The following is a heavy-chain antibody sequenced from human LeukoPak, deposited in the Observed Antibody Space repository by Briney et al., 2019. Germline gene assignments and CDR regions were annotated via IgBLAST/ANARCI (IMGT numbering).Heavy chain of an antibody. CDR3: ARARYANAWYAFDI. CDR1: GGSVSSYY. J-gene: IGHJ3*02. D-gene: IGHD2-2*01. Sequence: PSETLSLTCTVSGGSVSSYYWSWIRRPPGRGLEWIAYLSHSGSSDSNPSLTSRVTTLVGTSKNQFSLKLTSVTAADTAVYYCARARYANAWYAFDIWGHGTMVTVSS. V-gene: IGHV4-59*02. CDR2: LSHSGSS.